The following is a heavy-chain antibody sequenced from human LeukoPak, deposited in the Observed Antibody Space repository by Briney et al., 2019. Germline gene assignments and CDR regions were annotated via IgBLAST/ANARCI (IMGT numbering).Heavy chain of an antibody. CDR1: GGTFSSYA. Sequence: ASVKVSCKASGGTFSSYAVSWVRQAPGQGLEWMGRIIPIFGTANYAQKFQGRVTITTDESTSTAYMELSSLRSEDTAVYHCARERPIYYDSSGYYYFDYWGQGTLVTVSS. CDR2: IIPIFGTA. CDR3: ARERPIYYDSSGYYYFDY. J-gene: IGHJ4*02. D-gene: IGHD3-22*01. V-gene: IGHV1-69*05.